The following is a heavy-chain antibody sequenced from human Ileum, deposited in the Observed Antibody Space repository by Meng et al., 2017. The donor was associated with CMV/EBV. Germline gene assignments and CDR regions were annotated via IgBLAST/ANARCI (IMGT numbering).Heavy chain of an antibody. CDR2: ISGYNGDT. V-gene: IGHV1-18*01. D-gene: IGHD6-6*01. Sequence: ASVKVSCKAVGYTFISYGITWMRQAPGQGPEWVGWISGYNGDTEYAQKMQGRVTMTTDTSTSTAYMELRSLRSDDTAVYYCAKDTGIAARRGYGLDVWGQGNRVNGAS. J-gene: IGHJ6*02. CDR3: AKDTGIAARRGYGLDV. CDR1: GYTFISYG.